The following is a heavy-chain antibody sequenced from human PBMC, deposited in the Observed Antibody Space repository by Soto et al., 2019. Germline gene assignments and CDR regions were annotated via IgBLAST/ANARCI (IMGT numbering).Heavy chain of an antibody. CDR2: INHSGST. CDR3: ARGRRVGATNSYYYYYYGMDV. V-gene: IGHV4-34*01. J-gene: IGHJ6*02. CDR1: GGSFSGYY. Sequence: SETLSLTCAVYGGSFSGYYWSWIRQPPGKGLEWIGEINHSGSTNYNPSLKSRVTISVDTSKNQFSLKLSSVTAADTAVYYCARGRRVGATNSYYYYYYGMDVWGQGTTVTVSS. D-gene: IGHD1-26*01.